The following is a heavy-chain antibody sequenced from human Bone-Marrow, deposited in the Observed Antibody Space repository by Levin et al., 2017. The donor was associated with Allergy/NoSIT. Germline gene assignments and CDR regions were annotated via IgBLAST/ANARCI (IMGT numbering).Heavy chain of an antibody. J-gene: IGHJ4*02. D-gene: IGHD3-9*01. Sequence: LSLTCEASGFTFSSSAMHWVRQAPGKGLEWVAVISYDGSNKYYADSVKGRFTISRDNSKNTLYLQMNSLRAEDTAVYYCARDLSLRYDILTGYYTGGFDYWGQGTLVTVSS. CDR1: GFTFSSSA. CDR3: ARDLSLRYDILTGYYTGGFDY. CDR2: ISYDGSNK. V-gene: IGHV3-30-3*01.